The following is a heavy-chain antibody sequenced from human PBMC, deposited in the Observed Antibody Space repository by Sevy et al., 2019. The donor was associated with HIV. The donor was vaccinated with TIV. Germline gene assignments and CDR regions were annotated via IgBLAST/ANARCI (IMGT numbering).Heavy chain of an antibody. V-gene: IGHV1-18*01. CDR2: ISAYNGHT. CDR3: ARDRGAVFDQILFAN. CDR1: GYTFSTYG. Sequence: ASVKVSCKASGYTFSTYGISWVRQAPGQGLQWMGWISAYNGHTNYAQKVQGRVTMTIDTSTGTAYMELRSLRSDDTAVYYSARDRGAVFDQILFANWGQGTLVTFSS. D-gene: IGHD3-10*01. J-gene: IGHJ4*02.